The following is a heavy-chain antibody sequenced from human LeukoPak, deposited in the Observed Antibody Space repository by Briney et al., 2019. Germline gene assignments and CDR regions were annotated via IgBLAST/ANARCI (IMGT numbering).Heavy chain of an antibody. D-gene: IGHD3-10*01. Sequence: ASVKVSCKASGYTFTSYDINWVRQATGQGLEWMGWMNPNSGNTGYAQKFQGRVTMTRNTSISTAYMELSSLRSEDTAVYYCARGRVNYYGSGSVVMDVWGQGTTVTVSS. CDR2: MNPNSGNT. V-gene: IGHV1-8*01. CDR3: ARGRVNYYGSGSVVMDV. CDR1: GYTFTSYD. J-gene: IGHJ6*02.